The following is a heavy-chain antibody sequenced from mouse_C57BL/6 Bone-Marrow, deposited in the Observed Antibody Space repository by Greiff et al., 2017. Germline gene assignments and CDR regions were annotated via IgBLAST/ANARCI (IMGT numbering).Heavy chain of an antibody. V-gene: IGHV5-17*01. Sequence: EVHLVESGGGLVKPGGSLKLSCAASGFTFSDYGMNWVRQAPEKGLEWVAYISSGSSNTYYADKVKGRFTISRDNATNNLFLQMIRLKSEDTAMYYCARFDDIGYSCQGTTPTVS. CDR1: GFTFSDYG. CDR2: ISSGSSNT. J-gene: IGHJ2*01. CDR3: ARFDDIGY.